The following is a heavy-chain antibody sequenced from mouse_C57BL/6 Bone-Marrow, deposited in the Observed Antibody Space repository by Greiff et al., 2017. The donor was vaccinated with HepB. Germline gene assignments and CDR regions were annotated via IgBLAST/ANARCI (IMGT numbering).Heavy chain of an antibody. V-gene: IGHV1-22*01. CDR3: ATAYYSNYNAMDY. CDR2: INPNNGGT. D-gene: IGHD2-5*01. Sequence: EVQLQQSGPELVKPGASVKMSCKASGYTFTDYNMHWVKQSHGKSLEWIGYINPNNGGTSYNQKFKGKATLTVNKSSSTAYMELRSLTSEDSAVYYCATAYYSNYNAMDYWGPGTSVTVSS. J-gene: IGHJ4*01. CDR1: GYTFTDYN.